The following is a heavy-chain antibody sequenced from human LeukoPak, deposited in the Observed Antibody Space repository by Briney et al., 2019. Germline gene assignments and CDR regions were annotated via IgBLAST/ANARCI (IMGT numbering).Heavy chain of an antibody. Sequence: GGSLRLSCAASGFTFSSYGMHWVRQAPGKGLEWVAVISYDGSNKYYADSVKGRFTISRDNSKNTLYLQMNSLRAEDTAVYYSAKENMTTVTTWDYWGQGTLVTVSS. J-gene: IGHJ4*02. V-gene: IGHV3-30*18. D-gene: IGHD4-17*01. CDR1: GFTFSSYG. CDR2: ISYDGSNK. CDR3: AKENMTTVTTWDY.